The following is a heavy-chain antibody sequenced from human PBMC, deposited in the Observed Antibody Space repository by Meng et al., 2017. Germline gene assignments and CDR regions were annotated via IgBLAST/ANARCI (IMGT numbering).Heavy chain of an antibody. Sequence: GQRQEWGPGLVKRSETLSLKWTVSGGSVTSGSYYWSWIRKPTGEGLEWIGYIYYTGRTNYNPSLQSRVTISVDTSKNQFSLNLTSVTAADTAVYYCARGTGTTFAWGQGTLVTVSS. CDR1: GGSVTSGSYY. CDR2: IYYTGRT. J-gene: IGHJ5*02. D-gene: IGHD1-1*01. V-gene: IGHV4-61*01. CDR3: ARGTGTTFA.